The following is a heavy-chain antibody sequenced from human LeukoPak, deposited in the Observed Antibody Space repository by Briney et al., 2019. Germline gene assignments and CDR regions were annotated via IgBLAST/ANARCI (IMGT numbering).Heavy chain of an antibody. Sequence: GGSLRLSCTASRFTFSGYSMNWVRQAPGKGLEWVSSITSISRSISHADSVKGRFTISRDNAKNSLYLQMNSLRPDDSAVYYCAAGDLANPLRYWGQGTLVTVSS. D-gene: IGHD3-10*01. CDR2: ITSISRSI. CDR3: AAGDLANPLRY. V-gene: IGHV3-21*01. J-gene: IGHJ4*02. CDR1: RFTFSGYS.